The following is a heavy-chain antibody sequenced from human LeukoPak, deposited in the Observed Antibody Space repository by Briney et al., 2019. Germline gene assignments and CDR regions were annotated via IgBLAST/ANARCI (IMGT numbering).Heavy chain of an antibody. V-gene: IGHV3-21*01. CDR1: GFTFTTST. J-gene: IGHJ4*02. Sequence: TGGSLRLSCAVSGFTFTTSTMNWVRQAPGKGLEWVSSITGSSTYIYYAASVKGRFTISRDNAKNSLYLQMNSLRAEDTAVYYCARDEYFDYWGQGTLVTVSS. CDR3: ARDEYFDY. CDR2: ITGSSTYI.